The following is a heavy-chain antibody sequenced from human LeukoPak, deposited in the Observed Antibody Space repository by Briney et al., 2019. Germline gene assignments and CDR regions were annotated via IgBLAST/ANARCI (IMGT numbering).Heavy chain of an antibody. CDR1: PGITFSDYW. D-gene: IGHD6-19*01. CDR2: IRQDGRET. V-gene: IGHV3-7*03. J-gene: IGHJ4*02. CDR3: VGGIGWQPDY. Sequence: GGSLRLSCAASPGITFSDYWMNWVRQAPGQGLEWVAIIRQDGRETLYLDSVRGRFTISRDNAKSPVYLEINSLRAEDTAVYYCVGGIGWQPDYWGQGTLVTVSS.